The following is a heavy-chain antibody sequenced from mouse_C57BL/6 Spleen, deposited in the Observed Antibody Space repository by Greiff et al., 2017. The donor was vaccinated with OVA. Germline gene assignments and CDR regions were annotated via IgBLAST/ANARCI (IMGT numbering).Heavy chain of an antibody. CDR1: GFTFSSYA. Sequence: DVQLQESGEGLVKPGGSLKLSCAASGFTFSSYAMSWVRQTPEKRLEWVAYISSGGDYIYYADTVKGRFTISRDNARNTLYLQMSSLKSEDTAMYYCTRGPYLGDYWGQGTTLTVSS. CDR2: ISSGGDYI. V-gene: IGHV5-9-1*02. CDR3: TRGPYLGDY. D-gene: IGHD3-1*01. J-gene: IGHJ2*01.